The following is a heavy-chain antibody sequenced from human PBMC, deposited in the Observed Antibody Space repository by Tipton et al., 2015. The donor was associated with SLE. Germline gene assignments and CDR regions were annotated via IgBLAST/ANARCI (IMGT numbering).Heavy chain of an antibody. Sequence: SLRLSCAASGFTFSSYSMNWVRQAPGKGLEWVSYISSSSSTIYYADSVKGRFTISRDNAKNSLYLQMNSLRAEDTALYHCARTEDLSAFDIWGQGTMVTVSS. J-gene: IGHJ3*02. CDR3: ARTEDLSAFDI. D-gene: IGHD2-21*02. CDR1: GFTFSSYS. CDR2: ISSSSSTI. V-gene: IGHV3-48*04.